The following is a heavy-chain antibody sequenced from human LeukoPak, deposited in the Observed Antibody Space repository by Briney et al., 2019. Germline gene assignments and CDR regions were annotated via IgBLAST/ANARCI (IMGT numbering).Heavy chain of an antibody. CDR3: ARGPGVWGGSSGWSINY. Sequence: PSETLSLTCTVSGGSISSYYWSWIRQPPGKGLEWIGYIYYSGSTNYNPSLKSRVTISVDTSKNQFSLKLSSVTAADTAVYYCARGPGVWGGSSGWSINYWGQGTLVTVSS. CDR1: GGSISSYY. CDR2: IYYSGST. V-gene: IGHV4-59*08. J-gene: IGHJ4*02. D-gene: IGHD6-19*01.